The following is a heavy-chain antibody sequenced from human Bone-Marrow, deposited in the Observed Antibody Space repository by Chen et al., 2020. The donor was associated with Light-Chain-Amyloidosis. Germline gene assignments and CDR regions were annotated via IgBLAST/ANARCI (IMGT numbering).Heavy chain of an antibody. Sequence: EVQLVESGGGLVQPGGSLRPSFEVPDSTLTSHAMNWVRQAPGKGLGWVSIISGSGDSTYYADSVKGRFTISRDTSKNTLYLQMNSLRAEDTAVYYCAKRARQGTEPSECMDVWGQGTTVVVSS. D-gene: IGHD1-1*01. CDR2: ISGSGDST. CDR1: DSTLTSHA. J-gene: IGHJ6*02. V-gene: IGHV3-23*04. CDR3: AKRARQGTEPSECMDV.